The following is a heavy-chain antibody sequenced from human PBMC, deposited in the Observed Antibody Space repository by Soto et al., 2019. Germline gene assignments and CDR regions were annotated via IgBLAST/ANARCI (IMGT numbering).Heavy chain of an antibody. CDR1: GFTFSSYG. J-gene: IGHJ6*02. V-gene: IGHV3-33*01. Sequence: QVQLVESGGGVVQPGRSLRLSCAASGFTFSSYGMHWVRQAPGKGLEWVAVIWYDGSNKYYADSVKGRFTISRDNSKNTMYLQMNCLRAEDTAVYYCARDQGYSYGTYYYYGMDVWGQGTTVTVSS. CDR2: IWYDGSNK. D-gene: IGHD5-18*01. CDR3: ARDQGYSYGTYYYYGMDV.